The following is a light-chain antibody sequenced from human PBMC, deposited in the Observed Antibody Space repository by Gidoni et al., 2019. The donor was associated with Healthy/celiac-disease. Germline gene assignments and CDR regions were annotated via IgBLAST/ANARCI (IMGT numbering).Light chain of an antibody. CDR3: QQRSNWPPYT. Sequence: EIVLTHSPATLSLSPGERATLSCRASQSVSSYLAWYQQKPGQAPRLLIYDASNRATGIPARFSGSGSGTDFTLTISSLEPEDFAVYYCQQRSNWPPYTFGQXTKLEIK. CDR2: DAS. CDR1: QSVSSY. V-gene: IGKV3-11*01. J-gene: IGKJ2*01.